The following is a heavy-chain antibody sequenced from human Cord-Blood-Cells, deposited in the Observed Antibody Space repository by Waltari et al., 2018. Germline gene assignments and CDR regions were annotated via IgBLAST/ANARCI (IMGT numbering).Heavy chain of an antibody. CDR2: ISGSGGST. CDR1: GFTFSSFA. CDR3: AKGVGGYCSSTSCYYFDY. Sequence: EVQLLESGGGLVQPGGSLRPSCAASGFTFSSFAMSWARQAPGKGLEWVSAISGSGGSTYYADSVKGRFTISRDNSKNTLYLQMNSLRAEDTAVYYCAKGVGGYCSSTSCYYFDYWGQGTLVTVSS. D-gene: IGHD2-2*01. V-gene: IGHV3-23*01. J-gene: IGHJ4*02.